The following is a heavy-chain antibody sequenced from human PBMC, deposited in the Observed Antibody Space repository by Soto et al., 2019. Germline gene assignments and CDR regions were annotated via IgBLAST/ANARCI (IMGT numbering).Heavy chain of an antibody. CDR3: ARAYEGDYFAY. J-gene: IGHJ4*02. D-gene: IGHD3-16*01. CDR1: GFTFSSYA. CDR2: ISYDGSNK. V-gene: IGHV3-30-3*01. Sequence: QVQLVESGGGVVQPGRSLRLSCAASGFTFSSYAMHWVRQAPGKGLEWVAVISYDGSNKYYADSVKGRFTISRDNSKNTLYLQMNSLRAEDTDVYYCARAYEGDYFAYWGQGTLVTVSS.